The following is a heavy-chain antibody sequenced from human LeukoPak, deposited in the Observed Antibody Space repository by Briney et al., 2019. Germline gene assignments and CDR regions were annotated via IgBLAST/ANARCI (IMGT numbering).Heavy chain of an antibody. CDR1: GVSISGYY. J-gene: IGHJ5*02. D-gene: IGHD1-1*01. CDR3: VKDLDWFDP. Sequence: SETLSLTCTVSGVSISGYYWSWLRQPPGKGLEWIGYIHNSGNTNYNSSLKSRVTISVDTSKNQFYLRLSSVTAADTGVCCCVKDLDWFDPWGQGTLVTVSS. CDR2: IHNSGNT. V-gene: IGHV4-59*01.